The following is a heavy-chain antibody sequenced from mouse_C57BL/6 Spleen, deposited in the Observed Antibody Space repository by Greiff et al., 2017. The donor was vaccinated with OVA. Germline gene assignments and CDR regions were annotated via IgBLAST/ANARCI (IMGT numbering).Heavy chain of an antibody. Sequence: EVQVVESGGGLVQSGRSLRLSCATSGFTFSDFYMEWVRQAPGKGLEWIAASRNKANDYTTEYSASVKGRFIVSRDTSQSILYLQMNALRAEDTAIYYCARDAEGFDYWGQGTTLTVSS. CDR2: SRNKANDYTT. V-gene: IGHV7-1*01. CDR3: ARDAEGFDY. CDR1: GFTFSDFY. J-gene: IGHJ2*01.